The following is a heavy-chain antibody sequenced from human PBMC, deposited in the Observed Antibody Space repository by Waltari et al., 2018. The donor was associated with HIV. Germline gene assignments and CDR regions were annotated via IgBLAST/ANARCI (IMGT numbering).Heavy chain of an antibody. CDR2: ITSSGYTI. Sequence: EVQLVEAGGGLVQPGEYLRLSWVGTGFTLSSYNMNWVRQAPGKGLDWLSYITSSGYTIYYADSVEGRFTVSRENAKNSLYLQMNSLRDEDTAVYYCARTTHGIDFWGQGTLVTVSS. CDR1: GFTLSSYN. J-gene: IGHJ4*02. V-gene: IGHV3-48*02. CDR3: ARTTHGIDF. D-gene: IGHD1-1*01.